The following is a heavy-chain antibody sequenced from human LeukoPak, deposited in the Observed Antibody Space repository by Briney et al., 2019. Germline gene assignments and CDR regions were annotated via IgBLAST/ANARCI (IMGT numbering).Heavy chain of an antibody. J-gene: IGHJ4*02. Sequence: PGGSLRLSCAASGFTFSSYSMNWVRQAPGKGLEWVSYISSSSSTIYYADSVKGRFTISRDNAKNSLYLQMNSLRVEDTALYFCVRADGDFWGQGTMVTVSS. CDR1: GFTFSSYS. CDR2: ISSSSSTI. CDR3: VRADGDF. V-gene: IGHV3-48*01.